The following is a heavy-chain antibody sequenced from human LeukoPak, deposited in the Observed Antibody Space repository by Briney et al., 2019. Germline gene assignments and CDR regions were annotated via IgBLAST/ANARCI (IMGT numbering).Heavy chain of an antibody. CDR1: GYTFTSYY. V-gene: IGHV1-46*01. CDR3: ARVRRLSLNWFDP. D-gene: IGHD2-8*01. CDR2: INPSGGST. Sequence: ASVKVSCKASGYTFTSYYMHWVRQAPGHGLEWMGIINPSGGSTLYAQKFQGRVTMTRSTSISTAYMELSSLRSEDTAVYYCARVRRLSLNWFDPWGQGTLVTVSS. J-gene: IGHJ5*02.